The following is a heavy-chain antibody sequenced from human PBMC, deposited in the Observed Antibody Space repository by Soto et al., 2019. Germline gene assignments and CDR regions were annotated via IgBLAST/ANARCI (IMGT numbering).Heavy chain of an antibody. D-gene: IGHD3-10*01. J-gene: IGHJ6*02. V-gene: IGHV3-30-3*01. Sequence: GFLRLYFAASGFTFSSYARHGVGQAPGKGLEWVAVISYDGSNKYYADSVKGRFTISRDNSKNTLYLQMNSLRAEDTAVYYCARDVVRGVPYYYGMDVWGQGTTVTVSS. CDR2: ISYDGSNK. CDR1: GFTFSSYA. CDR3: ARDVVRGVPYYYGMDV.